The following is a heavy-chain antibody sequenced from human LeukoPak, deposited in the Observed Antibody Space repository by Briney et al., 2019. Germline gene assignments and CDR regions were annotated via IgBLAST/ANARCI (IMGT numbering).Heavy chain of an antibody. V-gene: IGHV3-30*02. Sequence: GGSLRLSCTASGLILSNYNMHWFRQAPGKGPEWVAFIKFDGSETKYIDSVKGRFSISRDNSKKTLYMQMNSLRPEDTAVYYCAKDGKMIVVLFGAFDIWGQGTMVTVSS. CDR1: GLILSNYN. J-gene: IGHJ3*02. CDR3: AKDGKMIVVLFGAFDI. D-gene: IGHD3-22*01. CDR2: IKFDGSET.